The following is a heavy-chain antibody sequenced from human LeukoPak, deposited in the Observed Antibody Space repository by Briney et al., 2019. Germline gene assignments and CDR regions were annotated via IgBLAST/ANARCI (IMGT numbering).Heavy chain of an antibody. CDR1: GFTFSDYA. J-gene: IGHJ4*03. V-gene: IGHV3-30-3*01. CDR2: ISFDGGET. Sequence: PGKSLRLSCGASGFTFSDYALHWVRQAPGKGLEWVAVISFDGGETTYADSVRGRFTISRDNSKDTLYLQMSGLRGEDTAIYYCAKGSYRDYWGQGTLVSVSS. CDR3: AKGSYRDY.